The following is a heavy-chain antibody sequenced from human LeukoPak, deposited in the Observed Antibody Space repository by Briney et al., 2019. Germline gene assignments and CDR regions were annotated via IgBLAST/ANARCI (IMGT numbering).Heavy chain of an antibody. Sequence: SQTLSLTCAISGDSVSSNSAAWNWIRQSPSRGLEWLGRTYYRAKWYNDYAVSVKSRITINPDTSKNQFSLQLNSVTPEDTAVYYCARVSPVAYLGAFDIWGQGTMVTASS. D-gene: IGHD5-12*01. J-gene: IGHJ3*02. CDR1: GDSVSSNSAA. V-gene: IGHV6-1*01. CDR2: TYYRAKWYN. CDR3: ARVSPVAYLGAFDI.